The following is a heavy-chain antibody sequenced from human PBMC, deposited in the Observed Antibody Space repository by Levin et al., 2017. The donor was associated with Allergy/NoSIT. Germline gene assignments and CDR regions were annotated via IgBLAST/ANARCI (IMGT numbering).Heavy chain of an antibody. Sequence: GESLKISCKASGYTFTSYDINWVRQATGQGLEWMGWMNPNSGNTGYAQKFQGRVTMTRNTSISTAYMELSSLRSEDTAVYYCAKASSGSYDYWGQGTLVTVSS. J-gene: IGHJ4*02. CDR3: AKASSGSYDY. CDR2: MNPNSGNT. V-gene: IGHV1-8*01. D-gene: IGHD1-26*01. CDR1: GYTFTSYD.